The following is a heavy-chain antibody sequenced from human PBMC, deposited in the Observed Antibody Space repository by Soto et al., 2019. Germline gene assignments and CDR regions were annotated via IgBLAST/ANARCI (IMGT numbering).Heavy chain of an antibody. CDR1: GFTFGDYY. D-gene: IGHD3-10*01. CDR2: ISSSGSST. J-gene: IGHJ6*03. Sequence: GGSLRLSCAASGFTFGDYYMSWIRQAPGKGLEWVSYISSSGSSTYYVDSVRGRFTISRDNAKNSLYLQMDSLGAEDTAVYYCARGVWFGELLIYYYYMDVWGKGTTVTVSS. V-gene: IGHV3-11*01. CDR3: ARGVWFGELLIYYYYMDV.